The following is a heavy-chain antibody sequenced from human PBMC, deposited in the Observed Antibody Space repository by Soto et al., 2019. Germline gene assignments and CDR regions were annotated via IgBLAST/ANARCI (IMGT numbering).Heavy chain of an antibody. D-gene: IGHD6-6*01. CDR1: GFTFDDYA. J-gene: IGHJ4*02. Sequence: PVGSLRLSCAASGFTFDDYAMHWVRQVPGKGLEWVSSVNWNSGTIAYADTVKGRFTISRDIAKNSLYLQMDSLRAEDTALYYCAKDFHPHIAPRQGGFFDYWGQGALVTVSS. CDR3: AKDFHPHIAPRQGGFFDY. V-gene: IGHV3-9*01. CDR2: VNWNSGTI.